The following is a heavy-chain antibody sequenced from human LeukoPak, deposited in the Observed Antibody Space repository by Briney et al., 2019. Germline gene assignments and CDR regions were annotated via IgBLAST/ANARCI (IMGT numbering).Heavy chain of an antibody. Sequence: GGSLRLSCTASGSTFGDYAMSWFRQAPGKGLEWVGFIRSKADGGTTEYAASVKGRFTISRDDSKSIAYLQMNSLKTEDTAVYYCTRGHGVVIQNWFDPWGQGTLVTVSS. V-gene: IGHV3-49*03. D-gene: IGHD3-3*01. CDR3: TRGHGVVIQNWFDP. CDR2: IRSKADGGTT. J-gene: IGHJ5*02. CDR1: GSTFGDYA.